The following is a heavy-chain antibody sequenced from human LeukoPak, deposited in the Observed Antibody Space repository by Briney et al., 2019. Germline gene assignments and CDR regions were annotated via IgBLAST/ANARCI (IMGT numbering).Heavy chain of an antibody. V-gene: IGHV4-59*01. CDR1: GGSLSSYY. Sequence: SETLSLTCTVSGGSLSSYYWSWIRQPPGKGLEWIGYIYYSGSTNYNPSLKSRVTISVDTSKNQFSLKLSSVTAADTAVYYCASGFWSSSWYDFWFDPWGQGTLVTVSS. CDR3: ASGFWSSSWYDFWFDP. D-gene: IGHD6-13*01. J-gene: IGHJ5*02. CDR2: IYYSGST.